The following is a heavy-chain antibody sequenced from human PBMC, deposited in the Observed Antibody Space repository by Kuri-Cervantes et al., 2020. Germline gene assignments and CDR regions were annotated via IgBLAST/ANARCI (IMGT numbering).Heavy chain of an antibody. D-gene: IGHD4-17*01. J-gene: IGHJ4*02. V-gene: IGHV3-21*01. CDR3: ARSTSYGDYVVY. CDR2: ISSSSSYI. CDR1: GFTFSSYS. Sequence: GESLKISCAASGFTFSSYSMNWVRQAPGKGLEWVSSISSSSSYIYYADSVKGRFTISRDNSKNTLYLQMNSLRAEDTAVYYCARSTSYGDYVVYWGQGTLVTVSS.